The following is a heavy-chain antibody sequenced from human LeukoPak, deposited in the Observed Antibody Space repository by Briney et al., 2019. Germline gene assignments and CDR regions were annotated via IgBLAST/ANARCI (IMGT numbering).Heavy chain of an antibody. V-gene: IGHV4-34*01. J-gene: IGHJ4*02. CDR1: GGSFSGYY. CDR2: INHSGST. CDR3: ARVGLRFLEWLLPLYYFDY. Sequence: SETLSLTCAVYGGSFSGYYWSWIRQPPGKGLEWIGEINHSGSTNYNPSLKGRVTISVDTSKNQFSLKLSSVTAADTAVYYCARVGLRFLEWLLPLYYFDYWGQGTLVTVSS. D-gene: IGHD3-3*01.